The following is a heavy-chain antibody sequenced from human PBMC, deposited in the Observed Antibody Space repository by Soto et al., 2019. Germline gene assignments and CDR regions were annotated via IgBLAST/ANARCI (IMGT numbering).Heavy chain of an antibody. V-gene: IGHV3-48*02. Sequence: EVQLVESGGGLVQPGGSLRLSCAASGFTFSSYSMNWVRQAPGKGLEWVSYISSSSSTIYYADSVKGRFTISRDNAKNSLYLQMNSLRDEDTAVYYCARYRPLNTNYYYYGMDVWGQGTTVTVSS. CDR1: GFTFSSYS. CDR3: ARYRPLNTNYYYYGMDV. J-gene: IGHJ6*02. D-gene: IGHD1-26*01. CDR2: ISSSSSTI.